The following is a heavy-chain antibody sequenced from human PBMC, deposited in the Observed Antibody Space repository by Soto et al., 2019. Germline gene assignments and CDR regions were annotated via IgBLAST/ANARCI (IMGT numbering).Heavy chain of an antibody. V-gene: IGHV3-30*18. J-gene: IGHJ6*02. CDR2: ISYDGSNK. CDR3: AKDPVGMDDFWSGYFGLKSTYGMDV. D-gene: IGHD3-3*01. Sequence: GGSLRLSCAASGFTFSSYGMHWVRQAPGKGLEWVAVISYDGSNKYYADSVKGRFTISRDNSKNTLYLQMNSLRAEDTAVYYCAKDPVGMDDFWSGYFGLKSTYGMDVWGQGTTVTVSS. CDR1: GFTFSSYG.